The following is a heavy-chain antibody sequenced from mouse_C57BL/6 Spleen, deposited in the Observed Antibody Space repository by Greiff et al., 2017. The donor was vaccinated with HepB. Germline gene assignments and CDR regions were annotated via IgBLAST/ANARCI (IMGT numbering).Heavy chain of an antibody. CDR2: ISSGGSYT. V-gene: IGHV5-6*02. J-gene: IGHJ2*01. CDR3: SRQGRGFDY. CDR1: GYTFSSYG. Sequence: EVMLVESGGDLVKPGGSLKLSCEASGYTFSSYGMSWVRQTPDKRLEWVATISSGGSYTYYPDSVKGRFTISRDNAKNTLYLQMSSLKSEDTAMYYCSRQGRGFDYWGQGTTLTVSS.